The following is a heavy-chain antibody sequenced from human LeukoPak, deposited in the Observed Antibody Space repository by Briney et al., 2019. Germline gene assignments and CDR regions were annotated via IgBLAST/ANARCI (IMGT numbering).Heavy chain of an antibody. CDR1: GFDISYNY. V-gene: IGHV3-53*05. CDR3: AKDMRDDAFDI. CDR2: IHTGGTT. Sequence: GGSLRLSCVASGFDISYNYVGWVRQAPGKGLEWVSVIHTGGTTHYADSVKGRFTISKDNSNNTVFLQMNSVRVEDTALYYCAKDMRDDAFDIWGQGTMVTVSS. D-gene: IGHD2-2*01. J-gene: IGHJ3*02.